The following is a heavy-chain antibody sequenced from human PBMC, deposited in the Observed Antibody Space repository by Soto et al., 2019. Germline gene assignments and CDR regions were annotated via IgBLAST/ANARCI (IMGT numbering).Heavy chain of an antibody. Sequence: ASLKVSCTASGYTFTSYYMHWVRHAPGQGLEWMGIINPSGGSTSYAQKFRGRVTMTRDTSTSTVYMELSSLRSEDTAVYYCARLLIRGSSYGPFDYWGQGTLVTVSS. CDR2: INPSGGST. J-gene: IGHJ4*02. CDR3: ARLLIRGSSYGPFDY. D-gene: IGHD5-18*01. CDR1: GYTFTSYY. V-gene: IGHV1-46*01.